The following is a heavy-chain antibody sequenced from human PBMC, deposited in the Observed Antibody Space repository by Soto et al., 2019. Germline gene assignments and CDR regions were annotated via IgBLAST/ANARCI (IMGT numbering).Heavy chain of an antibody. V-gene: IGHV3-30-3*01. D-gene: IGHD4-17*01. CDR1: GFTFSSFA. CDR2: ISSDGTNK. J-gene: IGHJ4*01. CDR3: AGTTVTLNY. Sequence: QVQLVESGGGVVQPGRSLRLSCAASGFTFSSFAMHWVRQAPGKGLEWVAIISSDGTNKYYADSVKGRFTISRDNSKNTLYLQMNSLRAEDTAVYYCAGTTVTLNYWGHGTLVTVSS.